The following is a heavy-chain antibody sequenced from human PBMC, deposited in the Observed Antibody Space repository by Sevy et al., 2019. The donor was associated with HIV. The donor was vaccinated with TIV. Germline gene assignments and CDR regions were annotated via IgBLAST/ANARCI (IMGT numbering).Heavy chain of an antibody. CDR2: IKTDNGNT. CDR3: ARGRGGIFGVVDGQLDS. J-gene: IGHJ4*02. V-gene: IGHV1-3*04. D-gene: IGHD3-3*01. CDR1: GYSFTNYP. Sequence: ASVKVSCKASGYSFTNYPIHWVRQAPGQRLEWMGWIKTDNGNTKYSQKFQGRITITSDTSASTAYMELSSLRSEDTTLYFCARGRGGIFGVVDGQLDSWGQGTLVTVSS.